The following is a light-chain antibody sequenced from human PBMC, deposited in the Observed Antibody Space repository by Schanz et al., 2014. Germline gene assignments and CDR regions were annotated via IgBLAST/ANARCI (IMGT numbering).Light chain of an antibody. CDR3: CSYAGDTPHVA. CDR1: SSDIGSYNY. CDR2: DVT. J-gene: IGLJ2*01. V-gene: IGLV2-14*03. Sequence: QSALTQPASVSGSPGQSITISCTGTSSDIGSYNYVSWYQQHPGKAPKLMIYDVTNRPSGVPDRFSGSKSGNTASLTISGLQTEDEADYYCCSYAGDTPHVALGGGTKLTVL.